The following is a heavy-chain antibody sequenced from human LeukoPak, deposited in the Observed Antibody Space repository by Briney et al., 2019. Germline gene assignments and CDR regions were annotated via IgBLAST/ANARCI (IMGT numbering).Heavy chain of an antibody. V-gene: IGHV1-8*03. CDR1: GYTFTSYD. D-gene: IGHD3-10*01. CDR3: ARGGTYGSGSYRGNWFDP. CDR2: MNPNSGNT. Sequence: ASVKVSYKASGYTFTSYDINWVRLAAGQGLEWMGWMNPNSGNTGYAQKFQGRVTITRNTSISTAYMELSSLRSEDTAVYYCARGGTYGSGSYRGNWFDPWGQGTLVTVSS. J-gene: IGHJ5*02.